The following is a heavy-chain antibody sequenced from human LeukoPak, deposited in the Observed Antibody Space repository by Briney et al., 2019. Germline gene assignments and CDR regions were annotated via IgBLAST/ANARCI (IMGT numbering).Heavy chain of an antibody. D-gene: IGHD3-3*01. V-gene: IGHV4-38-2*01. CDR3: ARTIDDFRSGYYLALGY. CDR1: GYSISSGYY. Sequence: SETLSLTCSVSGYSISSGYYWGWIRQPPGKGLEWIGTIFHDGNTYYNPSLKSRVTISVEKSKNQFSLRLNFVTAADPAVYYCARTIDDFRSGYYLALGYWGQGTLVTVPS. J-gene: IGHJ4*02. CDR2: IFHDGNT.